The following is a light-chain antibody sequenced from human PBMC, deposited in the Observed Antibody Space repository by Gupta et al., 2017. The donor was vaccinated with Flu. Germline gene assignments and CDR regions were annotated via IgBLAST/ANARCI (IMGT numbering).Light chain of an antibody. V-gene: IGKV1-39*01. CDR2: GAS. CDR3: QQTYNTPKT. J-gene: IGKJ2*01. Sequence: DIQLTQSPSSLSASVGDRVTITCRASQCINNYLNWYQQKPGKPPKRLIFGASGLHSGVPSRFGGSGSGTDFTLTISSLQPEEFATYYCQQTYNTPKTFGQGTKLEIK. CDR1: QCINNY.